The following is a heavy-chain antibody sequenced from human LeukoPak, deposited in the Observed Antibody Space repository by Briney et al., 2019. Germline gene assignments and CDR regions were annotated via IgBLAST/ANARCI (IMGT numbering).Heavy chain of an antibody. CDR2: IRSKANSYAT. CDR1: GFTFSGSA. CDR3: TRGATIMWDYYYYYMDV. J-gene: IGHJ6*03. Sequence: PEGSLRLSCAASGFTFSGSAMHWVRQASGKGLEWVGRIRSKANSYATAYAASVKGRFTISRDDSKNTAYLQMNSLKTEDTAVYYCTRGATIMWDYYYYYMDVWGKGTTVTVSS. D-gene: IGHD1-26*01. V-gene: IGHV3-73*01.